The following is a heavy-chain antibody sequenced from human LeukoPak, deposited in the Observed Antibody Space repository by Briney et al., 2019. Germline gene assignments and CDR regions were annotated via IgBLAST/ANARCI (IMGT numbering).Heavy chain of an antibody. D-gene: IGHD3-3*01. V-gene: IGHV3-23*01. J-gene: IGHJ5*02. Sequence: PGGSLRLSCAASGFTFSSYTMSWVRQAPGKGLEWVSAISGSGGSTYYAASVKGRFTISRDNSKNTLYLQMNSLRAEDTAVYYCTKDQWSPMNWFDPWGQGTLVTVSS. CDR1: GFTFSSYT. CDR2: ISGSGGST. CDR3: TKDQWSPMNWFDP.